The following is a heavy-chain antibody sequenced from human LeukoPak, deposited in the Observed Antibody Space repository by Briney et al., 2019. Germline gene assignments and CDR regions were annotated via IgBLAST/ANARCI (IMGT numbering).Heavy chain of an antibody. Sequence: GGSLRLSCAASGFTFSNYWLTWVHQAPGQGLEWVANIKQDGSEKHYVDSVKGRFTISRDNAKNSLYLQMNSPRAEDTAVYYCARDRQIAYWGQGTLVTVSS. CDR3: ARDRQIAY. V-gene: IGHV3-7*01. J-gene: IGHJ4*02. CDR1: GFTFSNYW. CDR2: IKQDGSEK.